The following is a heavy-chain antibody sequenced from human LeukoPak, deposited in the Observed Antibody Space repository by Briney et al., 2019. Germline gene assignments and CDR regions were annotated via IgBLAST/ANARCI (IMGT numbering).Heavy chain of an antibody. J-gene: IGHJ5*01. V-gene: IGHV3-23*01. CDR2: ISGSGDST. Sequence: GGSLRLSCAASGFTFSSYVMSWVRQAPGKGLEWVSGISGSGDSTYYADSVKGRFTISRDNSKSTLFLQMNSLRPEDTAMYYCVRAQGTSRWSDWFDSWGQGTLVTVSS. CDR1: GFTFSSYV. CDR3: VRAQGTSRWSDWFDS. D-gene: IGHD6-13*01.